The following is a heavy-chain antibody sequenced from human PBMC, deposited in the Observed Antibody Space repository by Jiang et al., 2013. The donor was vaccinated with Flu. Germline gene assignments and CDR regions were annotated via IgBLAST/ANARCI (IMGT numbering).Heavy chain of an antibody. Sequence: GLVKPSETLSLTCSVSGGSISSSSYYWGWIRQPPGKGLEWIGYISYSGSTYYKPSLKSRVTISADTSKNQFSLKLSSVTAADTAVYYCARPFNNYDSSGYVLWGQGTLVTVSS. J-gene: IGHJ4*02. CDR2: ISYSGST. D-gene: IGHD3-22*01. CDR3: ARPFNNYDSSGYVL. V-gene: IGHV4-39*01. CDR1: GGSISSSSYY.